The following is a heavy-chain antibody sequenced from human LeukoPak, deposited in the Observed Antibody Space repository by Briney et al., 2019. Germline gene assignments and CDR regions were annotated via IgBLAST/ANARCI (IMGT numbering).Heavy chain of an antibody. CDR2: ISGSGGST. D-gene: IGHD3-22*01. V-gene: IGHV3-23*01. Sequence: GGPLRLSCAASGFTFSSYAMSWVRQAPGKGLEWVSAISGSGGSTYYADSVKGRFTISRDNSKNTLYLQMNSLRAEDTAVYYCAKIEYYYDSSGYYRHTFDYWGQGTLVTVSS. CDR3: AKIEYYYDSSGYYRHTFDY. CDR1: GFTFSSYA. J-gene: IGHJ4*02.